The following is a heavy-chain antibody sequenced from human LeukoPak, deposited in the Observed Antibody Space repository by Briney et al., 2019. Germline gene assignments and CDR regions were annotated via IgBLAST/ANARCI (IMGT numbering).Heavy chain of an antibody. J-gene: IGHJ4*02. CDR3: ARERFPGAVRGVILDY. D-gene: IGHD3-10*01. CDR1: GHTFTSYG. CDR2: ISAYNGNT. Sequence: ASVKVSCKASGHTFTSYGISWVRQAPGQGLEWMGWISAYNGNTNYAQKLQGRVTMTTDTSTSTAYMELRSLRSDDTAVYYCARERFPGAVRGVILDYWGQGTLSPSPQ. V-gene: IGHV1-18*01.